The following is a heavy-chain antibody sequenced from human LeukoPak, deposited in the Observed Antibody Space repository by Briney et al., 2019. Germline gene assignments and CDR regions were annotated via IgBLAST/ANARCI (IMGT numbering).Heavy chain of an antibody. Sequence: SETLSLTCAVYGESFSGYYWSWTRQPRGKGLEGIGEINHSGSTNYNPSLKSRVTISVDTSKNQFSLKLSSVNAADTAVYYCARGAVAGAKDWFDPWGQGTLVTVSS. V-gene: IGHV4-34*01. CDR2: INHSGST. J-gene: IGHJ5*02. CDR1: GESFSGYY. D-gene: IGHD6-19*01. CDR3: ARGAVAGAKDWFDP.